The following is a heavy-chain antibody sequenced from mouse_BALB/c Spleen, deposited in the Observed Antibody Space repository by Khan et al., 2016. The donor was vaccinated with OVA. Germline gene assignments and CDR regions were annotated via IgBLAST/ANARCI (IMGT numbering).Heavy chain of an antibody. Sequence: QVQLQQSGAELARPGASVKMSCKASGYTFTSNTMHWVKQRPGQGLEWIGYINPRSSYTNYNQKFKDKATLTADKSSSTAYMQLSSLTFEDSAVYYCARRTTGYAMDYWGQGTSVTVSS. CDR1: GYTFTSNT. D-gene: IGHD2-14*01. CDR2: INPRSSYT. J-gene: IGHJ4*01. V-gene: IGHV1-4*01. CDR3: ARRTTGYAMDY.